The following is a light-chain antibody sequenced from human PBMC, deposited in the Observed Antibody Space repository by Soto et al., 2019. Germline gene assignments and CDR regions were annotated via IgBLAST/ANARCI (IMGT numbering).Light chain of an antibody. V-gene: IGKV3-20*01. J-gene: IGKJ1*01. CDR2: GAS. CDR1: QTVSITY. CDR3: QQYGSSGT. Sequence: VLTQSPGTLSLSPGESATLSCRASQTVSITYLTWYQQKPGQAPRLLIFGASKRATGIPDRFIGSGSGTDFTLTISRLEPEDFAVYYCQQYGSSGTFGQGTKVDIK.